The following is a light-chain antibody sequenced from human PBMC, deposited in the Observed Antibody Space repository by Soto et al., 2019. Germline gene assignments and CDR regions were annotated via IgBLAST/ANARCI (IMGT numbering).Light chain of an antibody. J-gene: IGKJ1*01. CDR1: ESIDSW. CDR3: IYDFKFPRT. V-gene: IGKV1-5*03. Sequence: DIQMTQSPSTLSASVGDRVTITCRASESIDSWLAWHQQKPGRAPKLLISKSSSLESGVPSRFSGCGFGTEFTLTISSLQTEDSATYYCIYDFKFPRTFAQGTKVDIK. CDR2: KSS.